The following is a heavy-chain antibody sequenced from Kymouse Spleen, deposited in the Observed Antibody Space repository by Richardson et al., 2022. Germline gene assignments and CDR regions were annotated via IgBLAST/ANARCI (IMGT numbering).Heavy chain of an antibody. V-gene: IGHV3-33*01. D-gene: IGHD6-6*01. CDR3: ARSIAARPGEYFQH. CDR2: IWYDGSNK. Sequence: QVQLVESGGGVVQPGRSLRLSCAASGFTFSSYGMHWVRQAPGKGLEWVAVIWYDGSNKYYADSVKGRFTISRDNSKNTLYLQMNSLRAEDTAVYYCARSIAARPGEYFQHWGQGTLVTVSS. CDR1: GFTFSSYG. J-gene: IGHJ1*01.